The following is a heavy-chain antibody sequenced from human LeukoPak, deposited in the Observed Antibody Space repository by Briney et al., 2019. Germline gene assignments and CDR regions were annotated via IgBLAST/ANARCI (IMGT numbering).Heavy chain of an antibody. CDR2: VNRDGSET. Sequence: GGSLRLSCAASGFPLGSHWMTWVRQVPGRGPEWVANVNRDGSETYYLDSVKGRFTISKDNAKNSLYLQMNSLRAEDTAVYYCASRGYSYGYNFDYWGQGTLVTVSS. V-gene: IGHV3-7*03. D-gene: IGHD5-18*01. CDR1: GFPLGSHW. J-gene: IGHJ4*02. CDR3: ASRGYSYGYNFDY.